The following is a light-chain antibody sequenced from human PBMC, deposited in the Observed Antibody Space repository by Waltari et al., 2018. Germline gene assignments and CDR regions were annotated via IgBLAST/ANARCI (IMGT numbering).Light chain of an antibody. CDR2: EVS. Sequence: QSALTQPASVSGSPGQSITISCSGTDSDVGAYDFVSWYQQHPGKAPHLIIYEVSNRTSVSSSRFSASKSGNTASLTISGLQAEDEADYYCSSYTTSSAPGVFGTGTRVTVL. CDR3: SSYTTSSAPGV. J-gene: IGLJ1*01. V-gene: IGLV2-14*01. CDR1: DSDVGAYDF.